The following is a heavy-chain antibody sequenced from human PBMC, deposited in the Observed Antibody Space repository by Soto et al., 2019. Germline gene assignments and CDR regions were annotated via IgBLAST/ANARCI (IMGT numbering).Heavy chain of an antibody. CDR3: AREGINNYNEYYFDS. CDR1: GVTFSTYA. V-gene: IGHV3-21*01. J-gene: IGHJ4*02. Sequence: XGSLRLSCAASGVTFSTYAMNWVRQAPGKGLEWVSSISGSGNYTHYADFLRGRFTISRDNAKTSLYLQMNSLRAEDTAVYYCAREGINNYNEYYFDSWGQGNVVTVSS. CDR2: ISGSGNYT. D-gene: IGHD4-4*01.